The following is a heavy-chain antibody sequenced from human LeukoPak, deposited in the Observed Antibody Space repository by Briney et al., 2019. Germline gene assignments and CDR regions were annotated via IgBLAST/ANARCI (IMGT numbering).Heavy chain of an antibody. CDR3: ARRPRDTSGYYLGAFEA. CDR2: IGASGADT. Sequence: GGSLRLSCEASGFTFSSYAMTWVRQAPERGLEWVSAIGASGADTYYADSVKGRLTISRDNAKNTLYLHMTSLGAEDTAVYFCARRPRDTSGYYLGAFEAWGQGTTVTVSS. CDR1: GFTFSSYA. V-gene: IGHV3-23*01. J-gene: IGHJ3*01. D-gene: IGHD3-22*01.